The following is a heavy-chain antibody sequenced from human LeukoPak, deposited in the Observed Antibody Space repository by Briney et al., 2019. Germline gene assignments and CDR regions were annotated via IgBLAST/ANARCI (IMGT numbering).Heavy chain of an antibody. D-gene: IGHD3-22*01. CDR3: ASLKNSYDSSGYLVTDAFDI. V-gene: IGHV1-18*01. CDR2: ISAYNGNT. J-gene: IGHJ3*02. CDR1: GYTFTSNG. Sequence: GASVKVSCKASGYTFTSNGISWVRQAPGQGLEWMGWISAYNGNTNYEQKLQGRVTMTTDTSTSTAYMELRSLRSDDTAEYYCASLKNSYDSSGYLVTDAFDIWGQGTMVTVSS.